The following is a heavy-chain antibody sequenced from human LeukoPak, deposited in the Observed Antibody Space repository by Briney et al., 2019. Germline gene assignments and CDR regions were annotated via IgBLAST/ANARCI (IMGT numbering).Heavy chain of an antibody. CDR3: AKRGVVVRVFLVGFHKEAYYFDS. J-gene: IGHJ4*02. CDR2: LSGSAACT. D-gene: IGHD3-16*02. V-gene: IGHV3-23*01. Sequence: GGSLRLSCGVSGITLSNYGMSWVRQAPGKGLECVAGLSGSAACTKYADSVKGRFTISRVNSKNTLFLQMDRLRAEDTAVYFCAKRGVVVRVFLVGFHKEAYYFDSWGQGAQVTVSS. CDR1: GITLSNYG.